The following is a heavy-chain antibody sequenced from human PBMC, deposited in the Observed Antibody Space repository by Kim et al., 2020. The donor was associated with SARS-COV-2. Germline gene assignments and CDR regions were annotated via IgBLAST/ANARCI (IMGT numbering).Heavy chain of an antibody. J-gene: IGHJ6*02. V-gene: IGHV3-33*01. CDR3: ARPGGGNYYNGPDGMDV. Sequence: GGSLRLSCAASGFTFSSYGMHWVRQAPGKGLEWVAVIWYDGSNKYYADSVKGRFTISRDNSKNTLYLQMNSLRAEDTAVYYCARPGGGNYYNGPDGMDVWGQGTTVTVSS. CDR2: IWYDGSNK. D-gene: IGHD3-10*01. CDR1: GFTFSSYG.